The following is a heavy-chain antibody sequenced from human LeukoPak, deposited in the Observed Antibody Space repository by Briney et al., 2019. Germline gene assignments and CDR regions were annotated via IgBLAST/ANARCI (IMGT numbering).Heavy chain of an antibody. Sequence: SETLSLTCAVSGGSISSSNWWSWVRQSPGKGLEWIGEIYHRGTTNYNPSLKSRVTISVDKSKNQFSLKLSSVTAADTAVYYCAVKGAVSGSFDYWGQGTLVTVSS. CDR2: IYHRGTT. CDR1: GGSISSSNW. D-gene: IGHD5-12*01. CDR3: AVKGAVSGSFDY. J-gene: IGHJ4*02. V-gene: IGHV4-4*02.